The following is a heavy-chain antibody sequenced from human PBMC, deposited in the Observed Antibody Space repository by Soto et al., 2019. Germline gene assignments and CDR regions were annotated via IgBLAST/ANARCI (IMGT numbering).Heavy chain of an antibody. Sequence: GGSLRLSCAASGFTFSYYGLHWVRHAPGKGLEWVAGISYDGSNRYYGDSVRGRFSISRDNPNNTLYLQMNSLRDEDTAVYYCAKGGRIPTSSVDYWGQGTLVTVSS. J-gene: IGHJ4*02. CDR2: ISYDGSNR. CDR1: GFTFSYYG. D-gene: IGHD2-2*01. V-gene: IGHV3-30*18. CDR3: AKGGRIPTSSVDY.